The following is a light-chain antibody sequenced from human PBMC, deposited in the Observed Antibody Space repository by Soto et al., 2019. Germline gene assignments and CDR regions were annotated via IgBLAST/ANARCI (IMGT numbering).Light chain of an antibody. CDR1: QSISTY. V-gene: IGKV1-39*01. J-gene: IGKJ1*01. CDR3: GGGGITPWT. CDR2: SAS. Sequence: DIQMTQSPSSLSASIGDRVTITCRASQSISTYLNWYQQKPGKAPKLLIHSASSFQSGVPSRFSGSGSGTDFTLTISSLQPEDFATYWCGGGGITPWTFGQGTKVEIK.